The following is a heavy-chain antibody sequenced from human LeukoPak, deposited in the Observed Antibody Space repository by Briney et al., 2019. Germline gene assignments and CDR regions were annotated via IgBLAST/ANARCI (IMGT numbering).Heavy chain of an antibody. D-gene: IGHD3-22*01. CDR3: ARNFYDTKKLWD. CDR1: GYSISSGSY. Sequence: SETLSLTCTVSGYSISSGSYWGWIRQPPGKGLEWIGTIYHSGNTYYNPSLKSRVTISVDTSKNQFSLNLSSVTASDTAVYFCARNFYDTKKLWDWGRGTLVTVSS. V-gene: IGHV4-38-2*02. J-gene: IGHJ4*02. CDR2: IYHSGNT.